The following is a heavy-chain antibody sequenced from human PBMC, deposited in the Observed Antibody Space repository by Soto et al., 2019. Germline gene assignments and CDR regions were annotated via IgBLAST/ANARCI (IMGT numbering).Heavy chain of an antibody. V-gene: IGHV3-23*01. CDR3: VKEGKMGVEGFDF. D-gene: IGHD1-26*01. CDR1: GFTFSAHA. CDR2: VRGDFVTT. J-gene: IGHJ4*02. Sequence: EVQLLESGGGLVQPGGSLRLSCATSGFTFSAHAMHWVGQAPGEGLEWFSGVRGDFVTTPYADSVKGRFTISRDNSKNTLYLQMNSLRAEDTAIYYCVKEGKMGVEGFDFWGQGTLVTVSS.